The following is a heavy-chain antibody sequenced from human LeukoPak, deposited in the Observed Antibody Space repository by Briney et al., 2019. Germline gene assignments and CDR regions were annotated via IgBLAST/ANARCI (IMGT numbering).Heavy chain of an antibody. D-gene: IGHD6-19*01. J-gene: IGHJ1*01. CDR2: IYYSGST. CDR1: GGSISSYY. Sequence: KPSETLSLTCTVSGGSISSYYWSWIRQPPGKGLEWIGYIYYSGSTNYNPSLKSRVTISVDTSKNQFSLKLSSVTAADTAVYYCARRRLAVARYFQHWGQGTLVTVSS. V-gene: IGHV4-59*08. CDR3: ARRRLAVARYFQH.